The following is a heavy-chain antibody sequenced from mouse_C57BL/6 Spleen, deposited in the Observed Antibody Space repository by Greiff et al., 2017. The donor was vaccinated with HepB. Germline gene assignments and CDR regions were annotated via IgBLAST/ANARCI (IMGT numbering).Heavy chain of an antibody. J-gene: IGHJ4*01. CDR1: GFTFSDYG. CDR2: ISSGSSTI. D-gene: IGHD2-3*01. CDR3: ARPHYDGGRGGYAMDY. V-gene: IGHV5-17*01. Sequence: EVQGVESGGGLVKPGGSLKLSCAASGFTFSDYGMHWVRQAPEKGLEWVAYISSGSSTIYYADTVKGRFTISRDNAKNTLFLEMTSLRSEDTAMYYCARPHYDGGRGGYAMDYWGQGTSVTVSS.